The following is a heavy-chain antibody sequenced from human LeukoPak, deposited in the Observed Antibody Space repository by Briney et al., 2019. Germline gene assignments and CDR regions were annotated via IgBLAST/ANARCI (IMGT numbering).Heavy chain of an antibody. Sequence: GSLRLSCAASGLTFSSYAMSWVRQAPGKGLEWVSSMSGSGDNTYYADSVKGRFTISRDNAKNSLYLQMNSLRAEDTAVYYCARVVGATLVDYWGQGTLVTVSS. CDR3: ARVVGATLVDY. CDR2: MSGSGDNT. CDR1: GLTFSSYA. D-gene: IGHD1-26*01. J-gene: IGHJ4*02. V-gene: IGHV3-23*01.